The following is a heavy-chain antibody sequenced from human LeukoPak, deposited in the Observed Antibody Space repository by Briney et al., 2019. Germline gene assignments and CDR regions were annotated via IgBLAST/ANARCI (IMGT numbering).Heavy chain of an antibody. CDR3: ARASVFGVVTPFDY. CDR2: IYYSGST. V-gene: IGHV4-59*01. J-gene: IGHJ4*02. D-gene: IGHD3-3*01. CDR1: GGSISSYY. Sequence: PSETLSLTCTVSGGSISSYYWSWIRQPPGKGLEWIGYIYYSGSTNYKPSLKSRVTISVDTSKNQFSLKLSSVTAADTAVYYCARASVFGVVTPFDYWGQGTLVTVSS.